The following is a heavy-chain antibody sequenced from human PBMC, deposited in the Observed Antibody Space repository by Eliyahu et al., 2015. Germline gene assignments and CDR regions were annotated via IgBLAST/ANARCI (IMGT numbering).Heavy chain of an antibody. CDR1: EYRFVDYW. Sequence: GQLVQSGAEVKAPGESLKISCKASEYRFVDYWIAWVRQEPGKGLEWMGMILPGDSRTKYSPSMQGQVTFSVDKATNTAFLQWSSLKASDTAMYFCTRRLIAQLKDSFDVWGQGTMVAVSS. J-gene: IGHJ3*01. CDR3: TRRLIAQLKDSFDV. D-gene: IGHD5-24*01. V-gene: IGHV5-51*03. CDR2: ILPGDSRT.